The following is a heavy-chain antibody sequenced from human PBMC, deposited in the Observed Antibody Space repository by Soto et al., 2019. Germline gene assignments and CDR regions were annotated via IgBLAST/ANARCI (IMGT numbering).Heavy chain of an antibody. CDR3: ARESEDLTSNFDY. CDR2: ISWNSLSM. J-gene: IGHJ4*02. V-gene: IGHV3-9*01. Sequence: LRLSCATAGFDFPDYAMHWVRQMPGKGREWVSSISWNSLSMVYTDSVKGRFTISRDNAKNAVNLEMNSLRAEDTAVYYCARESEDLTSNFDYWGQGTLVTVSS. CDR1: GFDFPDYA.